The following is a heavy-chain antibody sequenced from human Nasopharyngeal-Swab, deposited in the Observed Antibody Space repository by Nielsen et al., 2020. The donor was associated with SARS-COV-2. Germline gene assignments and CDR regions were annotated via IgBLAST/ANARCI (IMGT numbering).Heavy chain of an antibody. Sequence: GESLKISCAASGFTFSSYAMSWVRQAPGKGLEWVSAISGSGGSTYYADSVKGRFTISRDNSKNTLYLQMNSLRAEDTAVYYCASDPLTFYDSWSGPRPLEEPYGLDVWGQGTTVTVSS. D-gene: IGHD3-3*01. CDR2: ISGSGGST. V-gene: IGHV3-23*01. CDR1: GFTFSSYA. J-gene: IGHJ6*02. CDR3: ASDPLTFYDSWSGPRPLEEPYGLDV.